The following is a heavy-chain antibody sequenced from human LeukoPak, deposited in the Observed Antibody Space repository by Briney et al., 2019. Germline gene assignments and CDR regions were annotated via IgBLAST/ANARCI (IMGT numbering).Heavy chain of an antibody. J-gene: IGHJ6*02. Sequence: ASVTVSCKASGYTFTSYAMHWVRQAPGQRLEWMGWINAGNGNTKYSQKFQGRVTITRDTSASTAYMELSSLRSEDTAVYYCARSARWLAHYGMDVWGQGTTVTVSS. CDR2: INAGNGNT. D-gene: IGHD6-19*01. CDR1: GYTFTSYA. V-gene: IGHV1-3*01. CDR3: ARSARWLAHYGMDV.